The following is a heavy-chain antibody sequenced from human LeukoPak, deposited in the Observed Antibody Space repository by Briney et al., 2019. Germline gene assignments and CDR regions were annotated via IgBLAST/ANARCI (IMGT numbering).Heavy chain of an antibody. J-gene: IGHJ5*02. V-gene: IGHV3-7*01. CDR2: IKEDGSEK. D-gene: IGHD6-13*01. Sequence: PGGSLRLSCAASGFTFNSYWMNWVRQAPGKGLEWVANIKEDGSEKYYVDSVKGRFTISRDNAKNSLYLQMNSLRAEDTAVYYCARGISDDEQQLVPPRFDPWGQGTLVTVSS. CDR3: ARGISDDEQQLVPPRFDP. CDR1: GFTFNSYW.